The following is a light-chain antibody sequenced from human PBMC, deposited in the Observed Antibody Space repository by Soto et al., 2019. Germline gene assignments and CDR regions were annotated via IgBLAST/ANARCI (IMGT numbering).Light chain of an antibody. CDR3: CSYAGITTV. CDR2: EAT. V-gene: IGLV2-23*01. Sequence: QSALTQPASVSGSPGQSITISCTRASSDSGTYNFFAWYQQHPGEAPKLIIYEATQRPSGVSNRFSGSKSGNTASLTISGLQADDEADYYCCSYAGITTVFGGGTKLTVL. J-gene: IGLJ2*01. CDR1: SSDSGTYNF.